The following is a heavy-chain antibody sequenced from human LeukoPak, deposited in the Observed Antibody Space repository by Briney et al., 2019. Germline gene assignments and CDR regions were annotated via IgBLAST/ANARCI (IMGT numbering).Heavy chain of an antibody. Sequence: SETLSLTCTVTGDSITRRSDYWGWVRQPPGKGLEWIGRIYYSGSTYYNPSFKSRVTISVDTSRNQFSLQFYCARNESVLGTTGLNDFFDDWGQGSLVTVSS. CDR2: IYYSGST. CDR1: GDSITRRSDY. V-gene: IGHV4-39*01. J-gene: IGHJ4*02. D-gene: IGHD1-26*01. CDR3: LNDFFDD.